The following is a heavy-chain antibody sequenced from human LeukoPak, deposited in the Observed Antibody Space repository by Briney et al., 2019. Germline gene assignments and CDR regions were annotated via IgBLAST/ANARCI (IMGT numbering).Heavy chain of an antibody. V-gene: IGHV4-61*02. CDR2: IYTSGST. Sequence: SQTLSLTCTVSGGSISSGSYYWSWIRQPAGKGLEWIGRIYTSGSTNYNPSLKSRVTISVDTSKNQFSLKLSSVTAADTVVYYCASDNGDYYAEYFQHWGQGTLVTVSS. CDR3: ASDNGDYYAEYFQH. D-gene: IGHD4-17*01. J-gene: IGHJ1*01. CDR1: GGSISSGSYY.